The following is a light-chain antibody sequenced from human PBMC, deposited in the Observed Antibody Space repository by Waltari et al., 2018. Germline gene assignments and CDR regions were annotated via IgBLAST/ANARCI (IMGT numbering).Light chain of an antibody. Sequence: QSVLTQPPSVSAAPGQMVTIYCSGSSSNIGNNYVSWYQQLPGTAPRLLIYDNNQRPSGIPDRFSGSKSGTSATLGITGLQTGDEADYYCASYDSDLDDVPFGGGTKLTVL. V-gene: IGLV1-51*02. CDR1: SSNIGNNY. CDR3: ASYDSDLDDVP. CDR2: DNN. J-gene: IGLJ2*01.